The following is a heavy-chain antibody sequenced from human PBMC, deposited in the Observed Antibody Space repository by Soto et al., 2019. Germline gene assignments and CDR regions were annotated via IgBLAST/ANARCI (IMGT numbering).Heavy chain of an antibody. J-gene: IGHJ5*01. CDR2: TYYRSKWYN. CDR1: GDSVSSKSAA. Sequence: SQTLSLPRAISGDSVSSKSAAWDWIRPSPSRGLEWLGRTYYRSKWYNDYAESVKSRITINPDTSKNQFSLHLNSVTPEDTAVYYCVRLIGNSWLDFWGQGTLVTVSS. D-gene: IGHD1-26*01. V-gene: IGHV6-1*01. CDR3: VRLIGNSWLDF.